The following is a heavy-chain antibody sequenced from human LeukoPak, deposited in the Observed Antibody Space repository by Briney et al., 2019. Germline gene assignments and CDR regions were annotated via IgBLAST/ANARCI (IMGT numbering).Heavy chain of an antibody. D-gene: IGHD3-9*01. CDR3: ARGPTPLRYFGRGWFDP. CDR2: INHSGST. V-gene: IGHV4-39*07. J-gene: IGHJ5*02. CDR1: GGSISSSSYY. Sequence: SETLSLTCTVSGGSISSSSYYWSWIRQPPGKGLEWIGEINHSGSTNYNPSLKSRVTISVDTSKNQFSLKLSSVTAADTAVYYCARGPTPLRYFGRGWFDPWGQGTLVTVSS.